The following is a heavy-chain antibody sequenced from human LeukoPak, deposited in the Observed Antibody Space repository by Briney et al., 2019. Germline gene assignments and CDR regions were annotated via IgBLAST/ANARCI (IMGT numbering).Heavy chain of an antibody. J-gene: IGHJ4*02. CDR1: GFTFSVYS. CDR3: ARENSIRGTRAFDS. V-gene: IGHV3-33*01. D-gene: IGHD3-10*01. Sequence: GGSLRLSCTASGFTFSVYSMXWXRXTPXXXLXXVXRIGSDDNPKDYAXSVKGRFTISRDNSDNTLSLQMNSLRVEDTAIYYCARENSIRGTRAFDSWGQGTLVTVSS. CDR2: IGSDDNPK.